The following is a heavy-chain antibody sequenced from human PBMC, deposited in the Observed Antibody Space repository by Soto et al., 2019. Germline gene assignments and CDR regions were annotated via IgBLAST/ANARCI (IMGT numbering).Heavy chain of an antibody. Sequence: SYTLSLTCAVYGGSISSSNWWSWVRQPPGKGLEWIGEIYHSGITNYNPSLKSRVTISVDKSKNQFSLKLSSVTAADTAVYYCATQTGTDYYYYGMDVWGQGTTVTASS. CDR2: IYHSGIT. CDR1: GGSISSSNW. V-gene: IGHV4-4*02. CDR3: ATQTGTDYYYYGMDV. J-gene: IGHJ6*02. D-gene: IGHD1-7*01.